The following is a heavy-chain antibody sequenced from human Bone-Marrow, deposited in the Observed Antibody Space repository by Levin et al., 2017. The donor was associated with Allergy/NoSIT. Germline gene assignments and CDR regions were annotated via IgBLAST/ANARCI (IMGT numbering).Heavy chain of an antibody. CDR1: GFTFSSNA. J-gene: IGHJ4*02. V-gene: IGHV3-23*01. Sequence: GGSLRLSCAASGFTFSSNAMSWFRQAPGKGLEWVSHITSGSGGGIYYAHSVKGRFTISRDNSKSTLYLQMNSLRVEDTALYYCARGTYGSFDYWGRGTLVTVSS. D-gene: IGHD1-26*01. CDR2: ITSGSGGGI. CDR3: ARGTYGSFDY.